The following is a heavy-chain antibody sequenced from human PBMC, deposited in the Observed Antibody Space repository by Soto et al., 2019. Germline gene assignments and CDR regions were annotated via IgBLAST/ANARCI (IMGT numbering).Heavy chain of an antibody. V-gene: IGHV1-69*02. Sequence: ASVKVSCKASGGTFSSYTISWVRQAPGQGLEWMGRIIPILGIANYAQKFQGRVTITADKSTSTAYMELSSLRSEDTAVYYCARAGGVYCSSTSCYRFDYWGQGTLVTVSS. D-gene: IGHD2-2*01. CDR3: ARAGGVYCSSTSCYRFDY. J-gene: IGHJ4*02. CDR2: IIPILGIA. CDR1: GGTFSSYT.